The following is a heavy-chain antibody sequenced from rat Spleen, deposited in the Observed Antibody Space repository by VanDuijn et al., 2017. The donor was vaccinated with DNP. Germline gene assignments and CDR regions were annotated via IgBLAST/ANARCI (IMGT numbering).Heavy chain of an antibody. J-gene: IGHJ2*01. CDR1: GFTFSNYD. CDR2: ISTGGGSP. CDR3: AKVYGGYSEY. Sequence: EVQLVESGGGPVQPGRSLKLSCAASGFTFSNYDMAWVRQAPTKGLEWVASISTGGGSPYYRDAVKGRFTISRDNAKNTLYLQMDSLRSEDTATYYCAKVYGGYSEYWGQGVMVTVSS. V-gene: IGHV5S13*01. D-gene: IGHD1-11*01.